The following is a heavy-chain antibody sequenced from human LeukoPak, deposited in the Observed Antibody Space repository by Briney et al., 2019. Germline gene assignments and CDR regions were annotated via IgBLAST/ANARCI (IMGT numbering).Heavy chain of an antibody. Sequence: ASVPVSCKASGYTFTQYVVHWVRQAPGQGPEWMRWINAGNRDTKYSQNFHDRVTITRDTSANTAYMELSSLTSEDTGLYYRARDDCGDTCYPGGYWGQGTLVAVSS. J-gene: IGHJ4*02. CDR2: INAGNRDT. D-gene: IGHD2-21*01. CDR1: GYTFTQYV. V-gene: IGHV1-3*01. CDR3: ARDDCGDTCYPGGY.